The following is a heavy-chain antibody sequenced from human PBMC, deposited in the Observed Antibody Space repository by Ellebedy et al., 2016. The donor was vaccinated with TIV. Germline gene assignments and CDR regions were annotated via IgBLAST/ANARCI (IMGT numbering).Heavy chain of an antibody. CDR2: ISYDGSNK. D-gene: IGHD6-19*01. Sequence: GESLKISXAASGFTFSSYGMHWVRQAPGKGLEWVAVISYDGSNKYYADSVKGRFTISRDNSKNTLYLQMNSLRAEDTAVYYCARARDPNIAVASYYYYYGMDVWGQGTTVTVSS. V-gene: IGHV3-30*03. CDR1: GFTFSSYG. J-gene: IGHJ6*02. CDR3: ARARDPNIAVASYYYYYGMDV.